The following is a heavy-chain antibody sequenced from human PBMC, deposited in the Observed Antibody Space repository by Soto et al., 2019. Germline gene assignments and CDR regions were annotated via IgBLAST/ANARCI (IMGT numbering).Heavy chain of an antibody. CDR2: INHSGST. D-gene: IGHD6-13*01. CDR3: ARGTGSSYYY. J-gene: IGHJ4*02. Sequence: QVQLRQWGAGLLKPSETLSLTCAVYGGSFSDYYWSWIRQPPGKGLEWIGEINHSGSTNYNPSLKRRVTISVDTSKNQFSLKLNSVTAADTAVYYCARGTGSSYYYWGRGTLVTVSS. CDR1: GGSFSDYY. V-gene: IGHV4-34*01.